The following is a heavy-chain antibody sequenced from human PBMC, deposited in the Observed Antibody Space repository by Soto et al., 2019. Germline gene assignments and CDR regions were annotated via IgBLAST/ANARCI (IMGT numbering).Heavy chain of an antibody. CDR2: INHSGST. J-gene: IGHJ4*02. V-gene: IGHV4-34*01. D-gene: IGHD2-2*02. CDR1: GGSFSGYY. Sequence: SETLSLTCAVYGGSFSGYYWSWIRQPPGKGLEWIGEINHSGSTNYNPSLKSRVTISVDTSKNQFSLKLSSVTAADTAVYYCAREYCNSTTCYIFDYWGQGTLVTVSS. CDR3: AREYCNSTTCYIFDY.